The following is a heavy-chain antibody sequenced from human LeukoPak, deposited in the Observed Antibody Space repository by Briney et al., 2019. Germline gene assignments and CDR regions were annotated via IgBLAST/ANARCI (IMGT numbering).Heavy chain of an antibody. V-gene: IGHV3-11*04. CDR2: ISSSGSTI. D-gene: IGHD1-26*01. Sequence: KAGGSLRLSCAASGFTFSDYYMSWIRQAPGKGLEWVSYISSSGSTIYYADSVKGRFTISRDNAKNSLYLQINSLRPEDTAVYYCARDAHSIGSYLDYWGQGTLVAVSS. J-gene: IGHJ4*02. CDR1: GFTFSDYY. CDR3: ARDAHSIGSYLDY.